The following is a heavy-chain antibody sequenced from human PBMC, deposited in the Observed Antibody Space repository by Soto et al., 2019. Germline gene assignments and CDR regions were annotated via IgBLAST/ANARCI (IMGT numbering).Heavy chain of an antibody. CDR2: MNPNSGNT. D-gene: IGHD2-15*01. CDR1: GYTFTSYD. J-gene: IGHJ4*02. CDR3: ARSLRGGNVNFDY. V-gene: IGHV1-8*01. Sequence: GASVKVSSKASGYTFTSYDINWVRQATGQGLEWMGWMNPNSGNTGYAQKFQGRVTMTRDTSINTAYMELSSLTSEDTAVYYCARSLRGGNVNFDYWGQGTLVTVSS.